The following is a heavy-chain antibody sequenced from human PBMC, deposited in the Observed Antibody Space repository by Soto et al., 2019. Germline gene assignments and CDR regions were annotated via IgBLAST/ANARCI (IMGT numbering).Heavy chain of an antibody. CDR3: ARMKQQRKKRLVFDI. CDR1: GGTFSSYG. Sequence: QVQLVQSGAEVKKPGSSVKVSCKASGGTFSSYGISWVRQAPGQGLEWMGGIIPIFGTANYAQKFQGRVTITAYDSTNTGYMEMNSLRSEDTAVYYCARMKQQRKKRLVFDIWGQGTMVIVSS. CDR2: IIPIFGTA. J-gene: IGHJ3*02. V-gene: IGHV1-69*01. D-gene: IGHD6-13*01.